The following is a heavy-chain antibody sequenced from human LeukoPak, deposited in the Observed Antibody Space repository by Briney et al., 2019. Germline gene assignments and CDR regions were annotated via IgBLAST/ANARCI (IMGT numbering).Heavy chain of an antibody. CDR2: INHSGST. CDR1: GGSFSGYY. D-gene: IGHD1-7*01. J-gene: IGHJ4*02. CDR3: ARGRRNWSYEYYFDY. V-gene: IGHV4-34*01. Sequence: SETLSLTCAVYGGSFSGYYWSWIRQPPGKGLEWIGEINHSGSTNYNPSLKSRVTISVDTSKNQFSLKLSSVTAADTAVYYCARGRRNWSYEYYFDYWGQGTLVTVSS.